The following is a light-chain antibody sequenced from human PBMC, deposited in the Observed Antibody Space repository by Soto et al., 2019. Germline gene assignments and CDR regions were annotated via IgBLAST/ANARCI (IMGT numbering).Light chain of an antibody. J-gene: IGKJ1*01. Sequence: EIVMTQSPATLSVSPGERATLSCRASQSVGGNLAWYQQKPGQAPRLLIYGASTRATGIPARFSGSGSGTEFTLTIIGLQSEDFAVYYCQQYTYWPPVTFGQGTKVEIK. V-gene: IGKV3-15*01. CDR3: QQYTYWPPVT. CDR2: GAS. CDR1: QSVGGN.